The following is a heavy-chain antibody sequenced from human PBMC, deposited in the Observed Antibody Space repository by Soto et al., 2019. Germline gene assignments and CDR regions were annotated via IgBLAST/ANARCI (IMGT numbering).Heavy chain of an antibody. Sequence: QMQMVESGGGVVQPGRSLRVSCATSGFAFSYYGIHWVRQAPGKGLEWVADISHDGKDKWYADSVKGRFTISRDNSENTLYLQMNGLRSEDTAVYFCASGEGRNGHDTRFDYWGQGTLLTVSS. D-gene: IGHD3-10*01. CDR3: ASGEGRNGHDTRFDY. CDR1: GFAFSYYG. V-gene: IGHV3-30*03. CDR2: ISHDGKDK. J-gene: IGHJ4*02.